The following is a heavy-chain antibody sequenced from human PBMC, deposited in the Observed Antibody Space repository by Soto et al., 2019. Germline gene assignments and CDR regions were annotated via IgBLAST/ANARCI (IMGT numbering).Heavy chain of an antibody. CDR3: ARDLSTVTNPSARFDP. V-gene: IGHV4-34*01. CDR1: GGSFSGYY. CDR2: INHSGST. D-gene: IGHD4-17*01. Sequence: QVQLQQWGAGLLKPSETLSLTCAVYGGSFSGYYWSWIRQPPGKGLEWIGEINHSGSTNYNPSLKSRVTISVDTSKNQFSLKLSSVTAADTAVYYCARDLSTVTNPSARFDPWGQGTLVTVSS. J-gene: IGHJ5*02.